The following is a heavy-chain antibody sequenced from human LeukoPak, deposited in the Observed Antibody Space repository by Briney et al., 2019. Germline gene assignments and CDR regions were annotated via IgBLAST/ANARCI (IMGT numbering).Heavy chain of an antibody. V-gene: IGHV1-69*06. Sequence: SVKVSCKASGGTFSSYAISWVRQAPGQGLEWMGGIIPIFGTANYAQKFQDRVTITADKSTSTAYMELSSLRSEDTAVYYCARGGNRSMDPDDAFDIWGQGTMVTVSS. D-gene: IGHD4-23*01. CDR3: ARGGNRSMDPDDAFDI. CDR1: GGTFSSYA. J-gene: IGHJ3*02. CDR2: IIPIFGTA.